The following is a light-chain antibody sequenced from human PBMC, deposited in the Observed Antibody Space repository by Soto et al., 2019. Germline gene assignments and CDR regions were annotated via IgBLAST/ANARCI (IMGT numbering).Light chain of an antibody. J-gene: IGKJ5*01. CDR2: GAS. CDR1: QSGSSY. V-gene: IGKV3-11*01. CDR3: QVRTNWSIA. Sequence: VMTHSPATLPVSPGECATLSCRASQSGSSYLAWYQQKPGQPPRLLIYGASNGATGLPAMFSGTWSRTDFTLTINNLAPEYVAVYYCQVRTNWSIAFGRGTRLEIK.